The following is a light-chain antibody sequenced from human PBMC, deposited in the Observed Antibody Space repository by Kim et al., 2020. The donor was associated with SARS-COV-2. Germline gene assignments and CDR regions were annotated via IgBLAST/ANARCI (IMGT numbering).Light chain of an antibody. CDR2: GSS. Sequence: IMLTQSPGTLSLSPGERATPSCRASQSVNNRYLAWYQQKPGQPPRLLTYGSSNRATGIPDRFSGSGSGTDFTLTISRLEPEDFAVYYCQQFSKSSWTFGQGTKVDIK. V-gene: IGKV3-20*01. CDR3: QQFSKSSWT. J-gene: IGKJ1*01. CDR1: QSVNNRY.